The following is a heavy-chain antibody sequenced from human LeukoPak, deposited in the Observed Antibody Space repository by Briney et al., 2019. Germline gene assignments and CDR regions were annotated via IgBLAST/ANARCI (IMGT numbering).Heavy chain of an antibody. J-gene: IGHJ4*02. Sequence: GGSLRLSCAASGFTFSDYYMSWIRQAPGKGLEWVSYISSSGSTIYYADSVKGRFTISRDSAKNSLYLQMNSLRAEDTAVYYCARDPFYDILTGPRYYFDYWGQGTLVTVSS. V-gene: IGHV3-11*01. CDR3: ARDPFYDILTGPRYYFDY. CDR1: GFTFSDYY. D-gene: IGHD3-9*01. CDR2: ISSSGSTI.